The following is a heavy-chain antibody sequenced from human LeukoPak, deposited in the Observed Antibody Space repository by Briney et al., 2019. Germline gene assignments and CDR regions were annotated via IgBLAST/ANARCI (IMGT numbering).Heavy chain of an antibody. V-gene: IGHV3-23*01. D-gene: IGHD5-18*01. J-gene: IGHJ3*02. CDR2: ISGSGGST. Sequence: PGGSLRLSCAASGFTFSSYAMSWVRQAPGKGLEWVSAISGSGGSTYYADSVKGRFTISRDNSKNTLYLQMNSRRAEDTAVYYCAKDSGYSYGVDAFDIWGQGTMVTVSS. CDR3: AKDSGYSYGVDAFDI. CDR1: GFTFSSYA.